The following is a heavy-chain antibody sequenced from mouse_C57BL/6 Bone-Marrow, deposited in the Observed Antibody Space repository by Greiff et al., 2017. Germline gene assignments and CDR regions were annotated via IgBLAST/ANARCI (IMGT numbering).Heavy chain of an antibody. J-gene: IGHJ2*01. CDR3: ARGGGLFTVAPFDY. Sequence: EVQLQQSGPGLVKPSQSLSLTCSVTGYSITSGYYWNWIRQFPGNKLEWMGYISYDGSNNYNPSLKNRISITRDTSKNQFFLKLNSVTTEDTATYYCARGGGLFTVAPFDYWGQGTTLTVSS. CDR1: GYSITSGYY. D-gene: IGHD1-1*01. V-gene: IGHV3-6*01. CDR2: ISYDGSN.